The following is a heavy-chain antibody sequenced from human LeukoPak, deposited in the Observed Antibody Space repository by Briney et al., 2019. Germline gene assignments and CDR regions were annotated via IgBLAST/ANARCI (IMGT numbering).Heavy chain of an antibody. J-gene: IGHJ1*01. CDR2: IYPGDSDT. V-gene: IGHV5-51*01. CDR3: ATYAGSSSKYFQH. CDR1: GYSFTTYW. Sequence: GESLKISCKGSGYSFTTYWIGWVRQMPGKGLEWMGIIYPGDSDTRYSPSFQGQVTISADTSISTAYLQWSSLKASDSAMYYCATYAGSSSKYFQHWGQSTLVTVSS. D-gene: IGHD3-10*01.